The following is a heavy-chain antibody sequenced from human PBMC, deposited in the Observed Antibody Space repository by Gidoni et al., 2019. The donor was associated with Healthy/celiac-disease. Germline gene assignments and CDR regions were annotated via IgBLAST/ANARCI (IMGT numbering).Heavy chain of an antibody. D-gene: IGHD4-17*01. CDR3: ARARAVTLSSSGVCFDY. CDR1: GFTFSSYW. J-gene: IGHJ4*02. V-gene: IGHV3-7*03. CDR2: IKQDGSEK. Sequence: EVQLVESGGGLVQPGGSLRLSCAASGFTFSSYWMSWVRQAPGKGLEWVANIKQDGSEKYYVDSVKGRFTISRDNAKNSLYLQMNSLRAEDTAVYYCARARAVTLSSSGVCFDYWGQGTLVTVSS.